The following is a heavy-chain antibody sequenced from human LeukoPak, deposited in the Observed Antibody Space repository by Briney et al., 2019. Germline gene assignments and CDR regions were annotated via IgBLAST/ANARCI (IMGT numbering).Heavy chain of an antibody. D-gene: IGHD2-2*01. CDR1: GGSISSYY. J-gene: IGHJ6*03. CDR3: ARGRRSIVVVPAARRGYYYMDV. Sequence: SETLSLTCTVSGGSISSYYWSWIRQPAGKGLEWIGRIYTSGSTNYNPSLKSRVTISVDTSKNQFSLKLSSVTAADTAVYYCARGRRSIVVVPAARRGYYYMDVWGNGTTVTVSS. V-gene: IGHV4-4*07. CDR2: IYTSGST.